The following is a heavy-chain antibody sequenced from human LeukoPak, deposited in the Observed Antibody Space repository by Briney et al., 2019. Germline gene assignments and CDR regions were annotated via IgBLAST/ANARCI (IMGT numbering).Heavy chain of an antibody. J-gene: IGHJ5*02. CDR2: ICTSGST. CDR3: ARLGSRSYQRWTNWFDP. D-gene: IGHD3-10*01. CDR1: GGFIISGSYY. Sequence: SETLSLTCTVSGGFIISGSYYWSWIRQPAGKGLECIGRICTSGSTNYNPSLKSRVTISVDTSKDQFSLKLSSVTAADAAVYYCARLGSRSYQRWTNWFDPWGQGTLVTVSS. V-gene: IGHV4-61*02.